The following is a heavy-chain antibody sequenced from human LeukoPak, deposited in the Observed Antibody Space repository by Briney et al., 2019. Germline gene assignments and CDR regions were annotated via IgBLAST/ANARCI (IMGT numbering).Heavy chain of an antibody. CDR2: INPKSGVT. V-gene: IGHV1-2*02. D-gene: IGHD6-19*01. J-gene: IGHJ4*02. Sequence: RASVKVSCKASAYTLSGYYMHWVRQAPGQGLEWMGWINPKSGVTNYAQKFQGRVTMTWDTSINTTFMELSRLRSDDTAVYYCASRIAVSGSPVYYFDYWAQGTLVTVSS. CDR1: AYTLSGYY. CDR3: ASRIAVSGSPVYYFDY.